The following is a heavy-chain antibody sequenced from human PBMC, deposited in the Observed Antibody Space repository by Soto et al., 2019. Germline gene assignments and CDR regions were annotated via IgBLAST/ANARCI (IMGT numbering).Heavy chain of an antibody. CDR2: TYYNGNA. D-gene: IGHD3-22*01. CDR1: GASIDRSNYY. CDR3: ARHFVAVVIKGWGY. V-gene: IGHV4-39*01. J-gene: IGHJ4*02. Sequence: QLQLQESGPGLVKPSETLSLTCTVSGASIDRSNYYWDWIRQPPGKGLEWIGTTYYNGNAYYNPSLKSRVTMSVDTSKHQFSLKLISVTAADTAVYYCARHFVAVVIKGWGYWGQGTLVTVSS.